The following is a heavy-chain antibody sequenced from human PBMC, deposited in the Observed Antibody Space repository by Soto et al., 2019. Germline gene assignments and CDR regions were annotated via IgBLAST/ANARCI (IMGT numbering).Heavy chain of an antibody. Sequence: GGSLRLSCAASGFTFSSYAMHWVRQAPGKGLEWVAVIWYDGSNKYYADSVKGRFTISRDNSKNTLYLQMNSLRAEDTAVYYCARDLGYSYDYYYYYGMDVWGQGTTVTV. CDR2: IWYDGSNK. D-gene: IGHD5-18*01. CDR3: ARDLGYSYDYYYYYGMDV. V-gene: IGHV3-33*08. CDR1: GFTFSSYA. J-gene: IGHJ6*02.